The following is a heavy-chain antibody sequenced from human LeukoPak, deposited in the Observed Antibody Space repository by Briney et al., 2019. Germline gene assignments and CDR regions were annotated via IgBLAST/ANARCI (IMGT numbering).Heavy chain of an antibody. J-gene: IGHJ6*03. Sequence: SETLSLTCTVSGGSISSYYWSWIRQPPGKGLEWIGSIYHSGSTYYNPSLKSRVTISVDTSKNQFSLKLSSVTAAGTAVYYCARERWELLPPDYYYYYYYMDVWGKGTTVTISS. D-gene: IGHD1-26*01. CDR3: ARERWELLPPDYYYYYYYMDV. CDR1: GGSISSYY. CDR2: IYHSGST. V-gene: IGHV4-59*01.